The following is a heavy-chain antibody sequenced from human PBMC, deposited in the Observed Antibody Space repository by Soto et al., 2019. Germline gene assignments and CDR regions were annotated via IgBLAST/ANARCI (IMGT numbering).Heavy chain of an antibody. CDR2: ISSNSSTI. CDR1: GFTFSSYS. V-gene: IGHV3-48*02. J-gene: IGHJ5*02. D-gene: IGHD1-26*01. Sequence: EVQLVESGGGLVQPGGSLRLSCAASGFTFSSYSMNWVRQAPGKGLEWVSYISSNSSTIYYADSVKGRFTISRDNAENSLYLQLICLRDEDTAVYYCAREGGNLNGFDPWGQGTLVTVSS. CDR3: AREGGNLNGFDP.